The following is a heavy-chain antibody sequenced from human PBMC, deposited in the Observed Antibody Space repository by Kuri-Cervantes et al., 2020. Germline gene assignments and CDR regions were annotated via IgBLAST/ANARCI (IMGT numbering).Heavy chain of an antibody. CDR3: ARRNSGSGTFTPFDY. J-gene: IGHJ4*02. CDR1: GGSFSGYC. Sequence: SETLSLTCAVYGGSFSGYCWSWIRQPPGKGLEWIGEINHSGSTNYNPSLKSRVTISVDTSKNQFSLKLSSVTAADTAVYYCARRNSGSGTFTPFDYWGQGTLVTVSS. CDR2: INHSGST. V-gene: IGHV4-34*01. D-gene: IGHD3-10*01.